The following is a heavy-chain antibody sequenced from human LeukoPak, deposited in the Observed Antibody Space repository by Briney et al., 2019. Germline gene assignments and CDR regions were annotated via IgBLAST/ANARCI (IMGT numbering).Heavy chain of an antibody. CDR3: ALLDRGVVFDY. V-gene: IGHV3-74*01. Sequence: GGSLRLSCAASGFTFSNYWMHWVRQAPGKGLVWVSRINSDGSSTNYADSVKGRFTISRDNAKNTLYLQMNSLRAEDTAVYYCALLDRGVVFDYWGQGTLVPVSS. CDR2: INSDGSST. D-gene: IGHD3-10*01. CDR1: GFTFSNYW. J-gene: IGHJ4*02.